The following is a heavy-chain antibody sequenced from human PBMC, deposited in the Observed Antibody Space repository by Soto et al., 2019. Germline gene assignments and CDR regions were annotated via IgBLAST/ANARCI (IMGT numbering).Heavy chain of an antibody. V-gene: IGHV1-69*01. CDR3: ALRFLEWFEARYGMDV. CDR1: GGTFSSYA. Sequence: QVQLVQSGAEVKKPGSSVKVSCKASGGTFSSYAISWVRQAPGQGLEWMGGIIPIFGTANYAQKFQGRVTITADESTSTAYMELSRLRSEDTAVYYCALRFLEWFEARYGMDVWGQGTTVTVSS. CDR2: IIPIFGTA. J-gene: IGHJ6*02. D-gene: IGHD3-3*01.